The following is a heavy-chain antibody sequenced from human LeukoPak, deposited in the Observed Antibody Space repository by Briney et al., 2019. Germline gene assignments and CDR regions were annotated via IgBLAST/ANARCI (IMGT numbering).Heavy chain of an antibody. V-gene: IGHV3-48*03. D-gene: IGHD2-2*01. J-gene: IGHJ4*02. CDR2: ISSSGSTI. CDR3: ARGVVPAANVDFGFDY. Sequence: GGSLRLSCAASGFTFSSYEMNCVRQAPGKGLEWVSYISSSGSTIYYADSVKGRFTISRDNAKHSLYLQMNSLRDEDTAVYYCARGVVPAANVDFGFDYWGQGTLVTVSS. CDR1: GFTFSSYE.